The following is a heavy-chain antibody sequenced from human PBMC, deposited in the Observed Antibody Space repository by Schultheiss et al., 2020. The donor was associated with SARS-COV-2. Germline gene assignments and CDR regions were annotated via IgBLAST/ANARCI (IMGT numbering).Heavy chain of an antibody. J-gene: IGHJ4*02. CDR2: IYYSGST. V-gene: IGHV4-39*07. CDR3: ARVSLGTF. Sequence: SETLSLTCTVSGGSISNSSYYWGWIRQPPGKGLEWIGSIYYSGSTYYNPSLKSRVTISVDTSKNQFSLKLSSVTAADTAVYYCARVSLGTFWGQGTLVTVSS. CDR1: GGSISNSSYY. D-gene: IGHD7-27*01.